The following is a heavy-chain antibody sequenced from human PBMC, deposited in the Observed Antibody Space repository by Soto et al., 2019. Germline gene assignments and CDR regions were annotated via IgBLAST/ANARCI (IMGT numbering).Heavy chain of an antibody. Sequence: QVQLVESGGGVVQPGRSLRLSCAASGFTFSSYGMHWVRQAPGKGLEWVAVIWYDGINKYYADSVKGRFTISRDNSKNALYRQMNTLTAEYTAVYYCDSDYYGDYVGWFDLWGQGTLVTVSS. D-gene: IGHD4-17*01. CDR1: GFTFSSYG. J-gene: IGHJ5*02. CDR3: DSDYYGDYVGWFDL. CDR2: IWYDGINK. V-gene: IGHV3-33*01.